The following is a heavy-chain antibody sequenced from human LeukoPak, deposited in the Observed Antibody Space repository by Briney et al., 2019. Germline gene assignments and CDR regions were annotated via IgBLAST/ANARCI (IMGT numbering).Heavy chain of an antibody. D-gene: IGHD1-7*01. V-gene: IGHV3-11*01. Sequence: GGSLRLSCAASGFTFSDYYMGWIRQAPGKGLEWVSYISSSGSTIYYADSVKGRFTISRDNAKNSLYLQMNSLRAEDTAVYYCARDIENYAYYYGMDVWGQGTTVTVSS. CDR1: GFTFSDYY. CDR2: ISSSGSTI. CDR3: ARDIENYAYYYGMDV. J-gene: IGHJ6*02.